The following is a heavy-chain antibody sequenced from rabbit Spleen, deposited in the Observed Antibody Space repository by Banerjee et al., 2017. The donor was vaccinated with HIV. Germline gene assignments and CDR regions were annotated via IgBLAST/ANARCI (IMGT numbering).Heavy chain of an antibody. CDR2: IYFGGNGDT. V-gene: IGHV1S45*01. Sequence: QEQLEESGGDLVKPEGSLTLTCTASGFSFSSRYWICWVRQAPGKGLEWIACIYFGGNGDTAYASWAKGRFTISKSSSTTVTLQMTSLTAADTATYFCARDAGSYDYIDVYFNLWGQGTLVTVS. CDR1: GFSFSSRYW. J-gene: IGHJ4*01. CDR3: ARDAGSYDYIDVYFNL. D-gene: IGHD8-1*01.